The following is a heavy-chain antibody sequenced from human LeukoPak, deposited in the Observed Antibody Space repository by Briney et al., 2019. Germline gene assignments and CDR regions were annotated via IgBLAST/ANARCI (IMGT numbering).Heavy chain of an antibody. Sequence: GASLRLSCAASGFIFRNYAMSWVRQAPGKGLEWVSSITDSGSGTFYADSVKGRFTVSRDNSRNTLYLQMSSLRAEDTAVYYCAKDRVTGARKFDYWGQGTLVTVSS. CDR2: ITDSGSGT. V-gene: IGHV3-23*01. D-gene: IGHD1-20*01. CDR1: GFIFRNYA. CDR3: AKDRVTGARKFDY. J-gene: IGHJ4*02.